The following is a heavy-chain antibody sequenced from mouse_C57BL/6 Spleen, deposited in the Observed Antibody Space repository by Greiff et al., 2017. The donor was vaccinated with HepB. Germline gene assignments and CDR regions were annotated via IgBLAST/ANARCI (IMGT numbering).Heavy chain of an antibody. D-gene: IGHD2-3*01. V-gene: IGHV1-19*01. CDR3: AREDGYYGASYAMDY. CDR1: GYTFTDYY. CDR2: INPYNGGT. Sequence: EVQLQQSGPVLVKPGASVKMSCKASGYTFTDYYMNWVKQSHGKSLEWIGVINPYNGGTSYNQKFKGKATLTVDKSSSTAYMELNSLTSEDSAVYYCAREDGYYGASYAMDYWGQGTSVTVSS. J-gene: IGHJ4*01.